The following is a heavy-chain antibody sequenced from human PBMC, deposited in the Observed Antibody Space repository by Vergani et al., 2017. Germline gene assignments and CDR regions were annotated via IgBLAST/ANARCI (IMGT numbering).Heavy chain of an antibody. CDR2: IYSTGST. D-gene: IGHD3-9*01. V-gene: IGHV4-59*13. CDR1: GGSFNTYY. Sequence: QVQLEESGPGLVKPSETLSLTCTVSGGSFNTYYWSWIRQSPGKGLEWIGYIYSTGSTHYNPSLNSRVTMSVDTSKNQFSLKLRSVTAADTAVYFCARVMYRDEAATGYRLEGMDIWGQGTTVTISS. J-gene: IGHJ6*02. CDR3: ARVMYRDEAATGYRLEGMDI.